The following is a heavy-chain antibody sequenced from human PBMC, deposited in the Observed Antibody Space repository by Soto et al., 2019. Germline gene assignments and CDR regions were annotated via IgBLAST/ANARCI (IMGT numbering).Heavy chain of an antibody. J-gene: IGHJ4*02. D-gene: IGHD1-26*01. CDR2: ISYDGINK. V-gene: IGHV3-30-3*01. Sequence: QVQLVESGGGVVQPGRSLRLSCAASGFTFSNYAIHWVRQAPGKGLEWVAVISYDGINKYYADSVKGRFSIFRDNSKNTVYLPMNLLKAEDTAVYYCARDQNPSGTYQGIFDSWGQGTLVTVSS. CDR3: ARDQNPSGTYQGIFDS. CDR1: GFTFSNYA.